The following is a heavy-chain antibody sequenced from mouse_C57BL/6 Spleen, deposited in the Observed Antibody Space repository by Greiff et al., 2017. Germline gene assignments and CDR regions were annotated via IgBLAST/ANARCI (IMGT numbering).Heavy chain of an antibody. D-gene: IGHD2-3*01. CDR1: GYSITSGYY. CDR2: ISYDGSN. Sequence: DVKLQESGPGLVKPSQSLSLTCSVTGYSITSGYYWNWIRQFPGNKLEWMGYISYDGSNNYNPSLKNRISITRDTSKNQFFLKLNSVTTEDTATYYCAKDDGYYGAMDYWGQGTSVTVSS. CDR3: AKDDGYYGAMDY. J-gene: IGHJ4*01. V-gene: IGHV3-6*01.